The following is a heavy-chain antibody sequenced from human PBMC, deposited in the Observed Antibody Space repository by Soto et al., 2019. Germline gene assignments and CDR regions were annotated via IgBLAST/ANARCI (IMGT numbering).Heavy chain of an antibody. CDR2: ISSSSRII. V-gene: IGHV3-48*01. D-gene: IGHD1-26*01. CDR1: RFTFSRYS. CDR3: AREYRAYSGSYLCGMDV. J-gene: IGHJ6*02. Sequence: GGSLRLSCVASRFTFSRYSMNWVRQAPGKGLEWVSYISSSSRIIYYADSVKGRFTISRDNAKNSLYLQMNSLRAEDTAVYYCAREYRAYSGSYLCGMDVWGQGTTVTVSS.